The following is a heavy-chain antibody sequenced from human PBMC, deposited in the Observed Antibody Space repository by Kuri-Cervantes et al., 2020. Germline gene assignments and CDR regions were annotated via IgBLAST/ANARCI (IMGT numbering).Heavy chain of an antibody. V-gene: IGHV3-66*01. D-gene: IGHD6-19*01. CDR2: IYSGGST. Sequence: GESLKISCAASGFTFSNAWMSWVRQAPGKGLEWVSVIYSGGSTYYADSVKGRFTISRDNSKNTLYLQMNSLRAEDTAVYYCARTHGSGWDFDYWGQGTLVTVSS. J-gene: IGHJ4*02. CDR1: GFTFSNAW. CDR3: ARTHGSGWDFDY.